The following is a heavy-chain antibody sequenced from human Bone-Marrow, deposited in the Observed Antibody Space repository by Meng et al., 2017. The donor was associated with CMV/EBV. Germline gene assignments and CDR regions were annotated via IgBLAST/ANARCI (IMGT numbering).Heavy chain of an antibody. J-gene: IGHJ6*02. D-gene: IGHD2-2*01. CDR3: ARHPDRTSHLQNYYYYGMDV. CDR1: GGTFSSYA. CDR2: IIPIFGTA. V-gene: IGHV1-69*05. Sequence: SVKVSCKASGGTFSSYAISWVRQAPGQGLEWMGGIIPIFGTANYAQKFQGRVTITTDESTSTAYMELSSLRSEDTAVYYCARHPDRTSHLQNYYYYGMDVCGQGTTVTASS.